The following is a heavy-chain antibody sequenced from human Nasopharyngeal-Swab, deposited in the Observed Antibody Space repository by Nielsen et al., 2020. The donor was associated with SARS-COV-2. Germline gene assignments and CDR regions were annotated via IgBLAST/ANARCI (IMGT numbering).Heavy chain of an antibody. Sequence: GESLKISCAAPGFTFSNYGMHWVRQAPGKGLEWVALIWYDGSNKYYADSVKGRFTISRDNSKNTLYLQMNSLRAEDTAVYYCARRDTGGMDVWGQGTKVTVSS. CDR2: IWYDGSNK. V-gene: IGHV3-33*01. CDR1: GFTFSNYG. CDR3: ARRDTGGMDV. J-gene: IGHJ6*01. D-gene: IGHD5-18*01.